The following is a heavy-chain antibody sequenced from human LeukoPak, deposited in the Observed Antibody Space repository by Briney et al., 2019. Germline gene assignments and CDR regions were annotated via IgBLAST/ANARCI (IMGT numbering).Heavy chain of an antibody. CDR3: ARVDIAAAGTTDYYYKDV. CDR2: IYYSGST. D-gene: IGHD6-13*01. Sequence: SETLSLTCTVSGGSISSGDYYWSWIRQPPGKGLEGIGYIYYSGSTYYNPSLKSRVTIPVHTSKNQFSLKLSSVTAADTAVYYCARVDIAAAGTTDYYYKDVWGKGTTVTVSS. V-gene: IGHV4-30-4*08. J-gene: IGHJ6*03. CDR1: GGSISSGDYY.